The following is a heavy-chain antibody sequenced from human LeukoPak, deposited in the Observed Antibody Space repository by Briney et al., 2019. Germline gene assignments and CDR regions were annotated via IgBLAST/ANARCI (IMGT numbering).Heavy chain of an antibody. J-gene: IGHJ4*02. CDR2: ISAYNGNT. D-gene: IGHD3-9*01. CDR3: ARKENDILTGYYDY. Sequence: ASVKVSCKASGYTFTSYGISWVRQAPGQGLEWMGWISAYNGNTNYAQKLQGRVTMTTDTSTSTAYMELRSLRSDDTAVYYCARKENDILTGYYDYWGQGTLVTVSS. V-gene: IGHV1-18*01. CDR1: GYTFTSYG.